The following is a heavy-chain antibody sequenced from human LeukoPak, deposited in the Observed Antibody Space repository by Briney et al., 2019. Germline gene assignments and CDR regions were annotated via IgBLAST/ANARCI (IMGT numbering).Heavy chain of an antibody. CDR2: IYDDDST. J-gene: IGHJ5*02. Sequence: GSLRLSCVASAFTVSRNYMSWVRQAPGKGLEWVSVIYDDDSTYYADSVKGRFTISSDNSKNTVYLQMNSLRVEDTALYYCAGTTAGLFNWFDPWGQGTLVTVSS. CDR1: AFTVSRNY. V-gene: IGHV3-66*02. CDR3: AGTTAGLFNWFDP. D-gene: IGHD3/OR15-3a*01.